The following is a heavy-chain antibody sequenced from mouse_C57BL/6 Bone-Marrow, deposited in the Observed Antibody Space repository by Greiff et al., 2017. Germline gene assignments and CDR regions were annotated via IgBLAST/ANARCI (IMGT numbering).Heavy chain of an antibody. D-gene: IGHD1-1*01. CDR2: IRSKSNNYAT. CDR1: GFSFNTYA. CDR3: VSGIYYYGSSYDHYYAMDY. Sequence: EVMLVESGGGLVQPKGSLKLPCAASGFSFNTYAMNWVRQAPGKGLEWVARIRSKSNNYATYYADSVKDRFTISRDDSESMLYLQMNNLKTEDTAMYYCVSGIYYYGSSYDHYYAMDYWGQGTSVTVSS. V-gene: IGHV10-1*01. J-gene: IGHJ4*01.